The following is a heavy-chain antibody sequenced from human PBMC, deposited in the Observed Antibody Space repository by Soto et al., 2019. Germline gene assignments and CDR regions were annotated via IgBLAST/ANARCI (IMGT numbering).Heavy chain of an antibody. D-gene: IGHD1-20*01. V-gene: IGHV4-31*03. CDR2: IYYSGST. Sequence: PSETLSLTCTVSGGSISSGGYYWSWIRQHPGKGLEWIGYIYYSGSTYYNPSLKSRVTISVDTSKNQFSLKLSSVTAADTAVYYCARADRGNWNRSNYGMDVWGQGTTVTVSS. CDR3: ARADRGNWNRSNYGMDV. J-gene: IGHJ6*02. CDR1: GGSISSGGYY.